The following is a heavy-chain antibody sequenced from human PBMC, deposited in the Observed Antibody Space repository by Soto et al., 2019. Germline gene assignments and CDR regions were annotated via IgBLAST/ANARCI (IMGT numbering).Heavy chain of an antibody. V-gene: IGHV1-2*02. D-gene: IGHD6-13*01. CDR3: ARVGFYSRPDNDAFDI. J-gene: IGHJ3*02. Sequence: ASVKVSCKASGYTFTGYYMHWVRQAPGQGLEWMGWINPNSGGTNYAQKFQGRVTMTRDTSISTAYMELSRLRSDDTAVYYCARVGFYSRPDNDAFDIWGKGTMVTVSS. CDR2: INPNSGGT. CDR1: GYTFTGYY.